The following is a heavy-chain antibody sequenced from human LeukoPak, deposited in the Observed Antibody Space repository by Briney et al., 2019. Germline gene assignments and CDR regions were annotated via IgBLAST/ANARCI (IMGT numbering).Heavy chain of an antibody. J-gene: IGHJ4*02. CDR2: ISSSSSYI. V-gene: IGHV3-21*06. CDR1: GVSFSSYT. Sequence: GGSLRLSCAASGVSFSSYTMNWVRQAPGKGLEWVSSISSSSSYIYYADSVKGRFTISRDNAKNSLLLQMNSLRAEDTAVYYCTRDRWSSSSASFDYWGLGTLVIVSS. D-gene: IGHD6-6*01. CDR3: TRDRWSSSSASFDY.